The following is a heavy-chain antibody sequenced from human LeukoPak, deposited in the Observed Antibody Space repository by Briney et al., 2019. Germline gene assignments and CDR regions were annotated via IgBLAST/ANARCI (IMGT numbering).Heavy chain of an antibody. Sequence: GGSLRLSCAASGFTFSSYSMNWVRQAPGKGLEWVSYITCSSSTMYYADSVTGRFTISGDNAKNSLYLQMNSLRDEDTAVYYCARDVLGTWGQGTLVTVSS. V-gene: IGHV3-48*02. CDR1: GFTFSSYS. CDR2: ITCSSSTM. J-gene: IGHJ5*02. D-gene: IGHD3-16*01. CDR3: ARDVLGT.